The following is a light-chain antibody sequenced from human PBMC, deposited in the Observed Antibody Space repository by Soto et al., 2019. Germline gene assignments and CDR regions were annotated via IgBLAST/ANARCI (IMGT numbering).Light chain of an antibody. Sequence: EIVMTQSPATLSVSPGERATLSCRASQSVSNNLIWYQQKPGQAPRLLIYGASTRATDIPARFSGSGSGTEFTLTISSLQSEDFAVYYCLHYNNWPFTFGPGTKVDIK. CDR3: LHYNNWPFT. V-gene: IGKV3-15*01. CDR1: QSVSNN. J-gene: IGKJ3*01. CDR2: GAS.